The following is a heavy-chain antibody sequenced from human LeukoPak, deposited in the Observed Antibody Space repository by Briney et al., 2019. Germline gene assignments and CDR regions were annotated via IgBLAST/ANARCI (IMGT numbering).Heavy chain of an antibody. CDR2: ISSSSSTI. CDR1: GFTFSSYS. V-gene: IGHV3-48*01. CDR3: AREFYDFWSGYYTLGAFDY. D-gene: IGHD3-3*01. Sequence: GGSLRLSCAASGFTFSSYSMNWVRQAPGKGLEWVSYISSSSSTIYYADSVKGRFTISRDNAKNSLYLQMNSLRAEDTAVYYCAREFYDFWSGYYTLGAFDYWGQGTLVTVSS. J-gene: IGHJ4*02.